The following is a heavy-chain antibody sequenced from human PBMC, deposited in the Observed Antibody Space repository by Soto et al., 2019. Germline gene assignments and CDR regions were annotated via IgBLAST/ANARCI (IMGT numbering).Heavy chain of an antibody. Sequence: GGSLRLSCVASGFSFSNYAMHWVRQAPGKGLEYVSAISNNGVSTYYANPVKGGFIISRDNSKNRLYLQMGSLRAEDMDVYYWASGGPYHLLSDLDYWGQGTLVTVSS. D-gene: IGHD2-2*01. CDR3: ASGGPYHLLSDLDY. J-gene: IGHJ4*02. CDR2: ISNNGVST. V-gene: IGHV3-64*01. CDR1: GFSFSNYA.